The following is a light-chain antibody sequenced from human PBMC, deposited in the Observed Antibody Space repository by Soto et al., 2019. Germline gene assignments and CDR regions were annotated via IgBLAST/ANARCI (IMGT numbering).Light chain of an antibody. CDR2: EVS. V-gene: IGLV2-14*03. CDR3: ISYTATTGV. CDR1: SSDFGGYNY. J-gene: IGLJ1*01. Sequence: QSVLNQPASVSGSPGQSITISCTGTSSDFGGYNYVSWYQQHPGKDPKLMIYEVSNRPSGISNRFSGSESGNTASLTISGLQAEVEADDYCISYTATTGVFGTGTKVTVL.